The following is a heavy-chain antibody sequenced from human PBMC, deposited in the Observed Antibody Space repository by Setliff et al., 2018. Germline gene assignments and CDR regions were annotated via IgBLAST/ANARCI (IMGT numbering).Heavy chain of an antibody. CDR3: ARDAGGWYGGAFDI. CDR1: GFTVSSNY. J-gene: IGHJ3*02. D-gene: IGHD6-19*01. V-gene: IGHV3-66*02. CDR2: IYSGGST. Sequence: GSLRLSCAASGFTVSSNYMSWVRKAPGKGLEWVSVIYSGGSTYYADSVKGRFTISRDNSKNTLYLQMNSLRAEDTAVYYCARDAGGWYGGAFDIWGQGT.